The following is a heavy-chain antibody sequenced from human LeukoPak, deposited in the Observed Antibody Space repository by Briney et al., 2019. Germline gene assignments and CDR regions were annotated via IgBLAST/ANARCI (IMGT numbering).Heavy chain of an antibody. Sequence: GGSLRLSCEASGFTFSSCGMHWVRQAPGKGLEWVAVISYDGSNKYYADSVKGRFTISRDNSKNTLYLQMNSLRAEDTAVYYCAKEDCGGDCYPTAFDYWGQGTLVTVSS. V-gene: IGHV3-30*18. J-gene: IGHJ4*02. D-gene: IGHD2-21*02. CDR1: GFTFSSCG. CDR2: ISYDGSNK. CDR3: AKEDCGGDCYPTAFDY.